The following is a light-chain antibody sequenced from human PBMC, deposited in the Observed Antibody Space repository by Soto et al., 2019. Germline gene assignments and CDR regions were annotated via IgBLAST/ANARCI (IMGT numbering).Light chain of an antibody. CDR2: DVS. CDR3: CSYAGSYPYV. J-gene: IGLJ1*01. V-gene: IGLV2-11*01. Sequence: QSALTQPRSVSGSPGQSVTISCTGTSSDVGGYNYVSWYQQHPGKTPKLMIYDVSKRPSGVPDRFSGSKSGNTASLTISGLQAEDEADYSCCSYAGSYPYVFGTGTKVTV. CDR1: SSDVGGYNY.